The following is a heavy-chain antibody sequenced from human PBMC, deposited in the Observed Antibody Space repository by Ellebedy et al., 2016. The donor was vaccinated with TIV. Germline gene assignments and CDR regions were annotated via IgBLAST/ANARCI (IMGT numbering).Heavy chain of an antibody. CDR3: ARDNYGSGSYYNAFDP. J-gene: IGHJ5*02. D-gene: IGHD3-10*01. V-gene: IGHV3-30*04. CDR1: GFTFSSYA. Sequence: GESLKISCAASGFTFSSYAMHWVRQAPGKGLEWVAVISYDGSNKYYADSVKGRFTISRDNSKNTLYLQMNSLRAEDTAVYYCARDNYGSGSYYNAFDPWGQGTLVTVSS. CDR2: ISYDGSNK.